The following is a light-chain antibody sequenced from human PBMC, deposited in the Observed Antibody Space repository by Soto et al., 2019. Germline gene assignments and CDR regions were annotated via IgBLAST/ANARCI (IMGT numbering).Light chain of an antibody. CDR2: GAS. Sequence: EIVMPQYPATLSVSPGVRSTLSCRASQSVSSNLAWYQQKPGQAPRLLIYGASTRATGIPARFSGSGSGTEFTLTISSLQSEDFAVYYCQQYNNWLGTFGQGTKVDIK. CDR1: QSVSSN. J-gene: IGKJ1*01. CDR3: QQYNNWLGT. V-gene: IGKV3-15*01.